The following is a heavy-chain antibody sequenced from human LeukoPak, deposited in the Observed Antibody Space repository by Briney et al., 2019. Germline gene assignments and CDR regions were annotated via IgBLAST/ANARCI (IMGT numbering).Heavy chain of an antibody. CDR1: GLTFSTYV. J-gene: IGHJ4*02. CDR3: ASPHSGYYVFDH. Sequence: PAGSLRLSCAASGLTFSTYVMSWVRQAPGKGLEWGLSITGSGGGKYYADSVKGRFTISRDNAKNTVYLQMNSLRADDTAVYYCASPHSGYYVFDHWGPGTVVTVSS. D-gene: IGHD5-12*01. V-gene: IGHV3-23*01. CDR2: ITGSGGGK.